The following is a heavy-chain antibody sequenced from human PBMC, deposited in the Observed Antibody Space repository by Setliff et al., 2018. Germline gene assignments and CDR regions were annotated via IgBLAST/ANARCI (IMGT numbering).Heavy chain of an antibody. D-gene: IGHD3-10*02. V-gene: IGHV3-23*01. Sequence: PGGSLRLSCTTSGFTFFSYTMNWVRQAQGKGLEWVSAITDDGDTTNYAGSVKGRFTIDRDNTNIKQDGSEQYYVDSVKGRFTISRDNAKNSLYLQMNSLGADGTALYYCARDLESQGYFDYWGQGTLVTVSS. CDR2: ITDDGDTT. CDR3: SRDNAKNSLYLQMNSLGADGTALYYCARDLESQGYFDY. J-gene: IGHJ4*02. CDR1: GFTFFSYT.